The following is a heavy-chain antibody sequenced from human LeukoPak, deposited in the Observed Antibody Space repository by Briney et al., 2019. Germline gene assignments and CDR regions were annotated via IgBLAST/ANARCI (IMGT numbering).Heavy chain of an antibody. CDR1: GGSFSGYY. J-gene: IGHJ4*02. D-gene: IGHD3-22*01. Sequence: SETLSLTCAVYGGSFSGYYRSWIRQPPGKGLEWIGEINHSGSTYYNPSLKSRVTISVDTSKNQFSLKLSSVTAADTAVYYCARYYTYYYDSGSFDYWGQGTLVTVSS. CDR3: ARYYTYYYDSGSFDY. CDR2: INHSGST. V-gene: IGHV4-34*01.